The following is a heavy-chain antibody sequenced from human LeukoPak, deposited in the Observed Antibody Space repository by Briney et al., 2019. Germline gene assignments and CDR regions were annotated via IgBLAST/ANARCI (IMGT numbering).Heavy chain of an antibody. CDR3: AAWIQDRGVAAANGYFQH. V-gene: IGHV1-58*01. D-gene: IGHD6-13*01. J-gene: IGHJ1*01. CDR2: IVVGSGNT. Sequence: SVKVSCKASGFTFTSSAVQWVRQARGQRLEWIGWIVVGSGNTNYAQKFQERVTVTRDMSTSTAYMELSSLRSEDTAVYYCAAWIQDRGVAAANGYFQHWGQGTLVTVSS. CDR1: GFTFTSSA.